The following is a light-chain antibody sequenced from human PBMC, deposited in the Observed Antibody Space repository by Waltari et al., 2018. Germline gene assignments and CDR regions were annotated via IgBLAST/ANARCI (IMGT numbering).Light chain of an antibody. CDR1: ELPRQY. V-gene: IGLV3-10*01. Sequence: SYEFTQTPSVSVSPGQTARITCSGHELPRQYAYWFQQKSGQAPRLVIYEDTKRPSGIPERFSGSSSGTVATLTITGAQVDDEADYYCYSSDSTGLRVFGGGTTVVVL. J-gene: IGLJ1*01. CDR2: EDT. CDR3: YSSDSTGLRV.